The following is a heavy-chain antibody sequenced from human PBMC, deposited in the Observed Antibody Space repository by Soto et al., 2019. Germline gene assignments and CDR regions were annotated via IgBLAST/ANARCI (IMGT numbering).Heavy chain of an antibody. Sequence: QVQLVQSGAEVKKPGSSVKVSCKASGGTFSSYAISWVRQAPGQGLEWVGGIIPIFGTANYAQKFQGRVTITADESTSPAYMELSSLRSEDTAVYYCASEPYDYVWGSYRHYYYGMDVWGQGTTVTVSS. V-gene: IGHV1-69*01. CDR3: ASEPYDYVWGSYRHYYYGMDV. D-gene: IGHD3-16*02. CDR1: GGTFSSYA. CDR2: IIPIFGTA. J-gene: IGHJ6*02.